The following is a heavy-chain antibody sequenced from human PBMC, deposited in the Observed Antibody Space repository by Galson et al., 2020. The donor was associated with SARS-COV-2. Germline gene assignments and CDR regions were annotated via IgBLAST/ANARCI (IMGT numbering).Heavy chain of an antibody. J-gene: IGHJ3*02. CDR1: GGPFSNYT. Sequence: VSCKASGGPFSNYTISWVRQAPGQGLEWMGRVIPILALANYAQKFQGRVTITADKSTSTVYMELSSLRSDDTAVYYCARAKGDYYDSSGYYTLDYAFNIWGQGTMVTVSS. D-gene: IGHD3-22*01. CDR3: ARAKGDYYDSSGYYTLDYAFNI. V-gene: IGHV1-69*02. CDR2: VIPILALA.